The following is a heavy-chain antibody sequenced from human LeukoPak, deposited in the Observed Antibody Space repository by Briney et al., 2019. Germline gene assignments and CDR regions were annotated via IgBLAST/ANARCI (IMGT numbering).Heavy chain of an antibody. J-gene: IGHJ3*02. Sequence: SETLSLTCAVYGGSFNDYYWNWIRQPPGKGLEWIGEINLRGSTTYNPSLKSRVTISVDTSKNQFSMKLRSVTAADTAVYYCARGGWSAFDIWGQGTMVTVSS. CDR3: ARGGWSAFDI. D-gene: IGHD3-3*01. CDR2: INLRGST. V-gene: IGHV4-34*01. CDR1: GGSFNDYY.